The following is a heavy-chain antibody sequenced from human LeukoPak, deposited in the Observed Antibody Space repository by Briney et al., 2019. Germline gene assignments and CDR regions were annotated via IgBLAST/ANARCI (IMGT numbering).Heavy chain of an antibody. V-gene: IGHV4-39*01. Sequence: SETLSLTCTVSGGSISSGDYYWGWIRQPPGKGLEWIGSIYYSGSTYCNPSLKSRVTISVDTSKNQFSLKLSSVTAADTTVYYCASQTGYSYGYLYYFDYWGKGTLVTVSS. CDR2: IYYSGST. CDR3: ASQTGYSYGYLYYFDY. CDR1: GGSISSGDYY. J-gene: IGHJ4*02. D-gene: IGHD5-18*01.